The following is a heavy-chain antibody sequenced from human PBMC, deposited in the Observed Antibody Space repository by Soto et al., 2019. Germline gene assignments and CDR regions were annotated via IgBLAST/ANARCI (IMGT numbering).Heavy chain of an antibody. CDR3: ARESRSLYCSGGSCQVDY. CDR2: INPNSGGT. J-gene: IGHJ4*02. V-gene: IGHV1-2*04. D-gene: IGHD2-15*01. CDR1: GYTFTGYY. Sequence: ASVNVSCKASGYTFTGYYMHWVRQAPGQGLEWMGWINPNSGGTNYAQKFQGWDTMTRDTSISTAYMELSRLRSDDTAVYYCARESRSLYCSGGSCQVDYWGQGTLVTVSS.